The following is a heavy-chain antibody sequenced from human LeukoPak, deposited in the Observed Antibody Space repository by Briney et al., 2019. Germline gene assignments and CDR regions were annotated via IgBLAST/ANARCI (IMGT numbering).Heavy chain of an antibody. CDR1: GFTFDDHG. CDR2: INWNGGST. Sequence: GGSLRLSCAASGFTFDDHGMSWVRQAPGKGLEWVSGINWNGGSTGYKDSVKGRFTISRDNAKNSLYLQMNSLRAEDTAVYYCARDPVGVRYSSGPGAKFDYWGQGTLVAVSS. V-gene: IGHV3-20*04. J-gene: IGHJ4*02. D-gene: IGHD6-19*01. CDR3: ARDPVGVRYSSGPGAKFDY.